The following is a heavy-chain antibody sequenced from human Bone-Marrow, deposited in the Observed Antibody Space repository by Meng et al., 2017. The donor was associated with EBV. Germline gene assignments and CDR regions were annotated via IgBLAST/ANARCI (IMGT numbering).Heavy chain of an antibody. J-gene: IGHJ4*02. CDR3: ARVLCGSCYSIDY. V-gene: IGHV1-8*01. Sequence: QVQLWQFGAGVKKPGASVQVSCKASGYTFTSYDINWVRQATGQGLEWMGWMNPNSGNTGYAQKFQGRVTMTRNTSISTAYMELSSLRSEDTAVYYCARVLCGSCYSIDYWGQGTLVTVSS. CDR2: MNPNSGNT. D-gene: IGHD2-15*01. CDR1: GYTFTSYD.